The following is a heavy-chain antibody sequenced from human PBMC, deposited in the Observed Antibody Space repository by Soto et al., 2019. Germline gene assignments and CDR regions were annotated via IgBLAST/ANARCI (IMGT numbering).Heavy chain of an antibody. CDR3: AADLETIFGVFSGDD. D-gene: IGHD3-3*01. Sequence: SVQVSCTASGFTFTSSAVQWVRQARGQRLEWIGWIVVGSGNTNYAQKFQERVTITRDMSTSTAYMELSSLRSEDTAVYYCAADLETIFGVFSGDDWGKGNLV. CDR1: GFTFTSSA. V-gene: IGHV1-58*01. CDR2: IVVGSGNT. J-gene: IGHJ4*02.